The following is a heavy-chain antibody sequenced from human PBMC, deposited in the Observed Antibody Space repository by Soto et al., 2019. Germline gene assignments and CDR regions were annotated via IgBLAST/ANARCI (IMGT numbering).Heavy chain of an antibody. CDR2: IYWDDDK. Sequence: QITLKESGPTLVKPTQTLTLTCTFSGFSLSTSGVGVGWIRQPPGKALEWLALIYWDDDKRYSPSLKSRLTIPKDTSKNQVVLTMTNMDPVDTATYYCAHTQTSEEAQKYYYYFDGMDVWGQGTTVTVSS. V-gene: IGHV2-5*02. CDR1: GFSLSTSGVG. CDR3: AHTQTSEEAQKYYYYFDGMDV. J-gene: IGHJ6*02.